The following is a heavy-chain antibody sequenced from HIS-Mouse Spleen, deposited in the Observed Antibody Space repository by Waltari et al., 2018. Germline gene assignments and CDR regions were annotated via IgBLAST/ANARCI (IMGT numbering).Heavy chain of an antibody. Sequence: EVQLVQSGAEVKKTGESMNISCKASGYSFTSAGLGWVRQMPGKGLECMGIIAPGDSDTRYSPSFQGQVTISADKSISTAYLQWSSLKASDTAMYYCARGYWYFDLWGRGTLVTVSS. J-gene: IGHJ2*01. CDR1: GYSFTSAG. V-gene: IGHV5-51*01. CDR2: IAPGDSDT. CDR3: ARGYWYFDL.